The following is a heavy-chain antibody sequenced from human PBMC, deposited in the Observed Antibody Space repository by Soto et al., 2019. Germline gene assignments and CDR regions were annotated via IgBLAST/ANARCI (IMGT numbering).Heavy chain of an antibody. J-gene: IGHJ4*02. CDR1: GYTFSGSV. V-gene: IGHV3-73*01. CDR2: IRSRDSDYAT. Sequence: EVQLVESGGGLVHPGGSLKLSCAVSGYTFSGSVTHWVRQAPGKGLEWLGRIRSRDSDYATSYAESVKGRVTISRDDSNNTAYLQVTSLKIEDTALYYCTTYGNSSKGFDYWGQGTLVTVSS. CDR3: TTYGNSSKGFDY. D-gene: IGHD6-6*01.